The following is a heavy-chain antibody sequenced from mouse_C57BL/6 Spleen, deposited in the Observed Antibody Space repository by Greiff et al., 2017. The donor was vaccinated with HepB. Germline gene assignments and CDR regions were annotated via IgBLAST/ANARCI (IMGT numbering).Heavy chain of an antibody. J-gene: IGHJ4*01. CDR1: GYTFTSYW. V-gene: IGHV1-7*01. CDR2: INPSSGYT. CDR3: ARSGTTVVAENYYAMDY. Sequence: VQLQQSGAELAKPGASVKLSCKASGYTFTSYWMHWVKQRPGQGLEWIGYINPSSGYTKYNQKFKDKATLTADKSSSTAYMQLSSLTYEDSAVYYCARSGTTVVAENYYAMDYWGKGTSVTVSS. D-gene: IGHD1-1*01.